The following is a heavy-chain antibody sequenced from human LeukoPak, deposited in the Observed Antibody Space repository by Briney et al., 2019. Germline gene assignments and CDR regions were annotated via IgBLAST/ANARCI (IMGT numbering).Heavy chain of an antibody. CDR1: GGSISSSSYY. Sequence: PSETLSLTCTVSGGSISSSSYYWGWIRQPPGKGLEWIGSIYYSGSTYYNPSLKSRVTISVDTSKNQFSLKLSSVTAADTAVYYCARVGICSSTSCEGHFQHWGQGTLVTVSS. D-gene: IGHD2-2*01. J-gene: IGHJ1*01. CDR2: IYYSGST. V-gene: IGHV4-39*01. CDR3: ARVGICSSTSCEGHFQH.